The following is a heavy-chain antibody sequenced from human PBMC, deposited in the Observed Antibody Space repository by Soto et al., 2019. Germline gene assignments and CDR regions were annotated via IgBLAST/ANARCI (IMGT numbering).Heavy chain of an antibody. D-gene: IGHD6-6*01. CDR1: GYTFTSYG. V-gene: IGHV1-18*01. J-gene: IGHJ3*02. Sequence: QVQLVQSGAEVKKPGASVKVSCKASGYTFTSYGITWVRQAPGQGLEWMGWISAYNGNTNYARKLQGRVTMTTDTSTSTAYMELRSRRSDDTAVYYCAGDLKQLVLTGAFNIWGQGTMVTVSS. CDR2: ISAYNGNT. CDR3: AGDLKQLVLTGAFNI.